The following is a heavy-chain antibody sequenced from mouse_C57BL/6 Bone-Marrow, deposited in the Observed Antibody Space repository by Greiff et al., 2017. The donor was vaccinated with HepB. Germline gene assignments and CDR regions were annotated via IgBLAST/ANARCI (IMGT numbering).Heavy chain of an antibody. J-gene: IGHJ3*01. Sequence: VKVVESGPGLVQPSQSLSITCTVSGFSLTSYGVHWVRQSPGKGLEWLGVIWRGGSTDYNAAFMSRLSITKDNSKSQVFFKMNSLQADDTAIYYCAKTPYGSSPPWFAYWGQGTLVTVSA. CDR2: IWRGGST. V-gene: IGHV2-5*01. CDR1: GFSLTSYG. CDR3: AKTPYGSSPPWFAY. D-gene: IGHD1-1*01.